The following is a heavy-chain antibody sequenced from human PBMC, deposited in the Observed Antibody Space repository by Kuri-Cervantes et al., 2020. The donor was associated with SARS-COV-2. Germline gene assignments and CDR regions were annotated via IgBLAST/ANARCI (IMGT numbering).Heavy chain of an antibody. CDR2: IYTSGST. CDR3: ARTTKSAEYFQH. D-gene: IGHD1-14*01. J-gene: IGHJ1*01. CDR1: GGSISSGSYY. V-gene: IGHV4-61*02. Sequence: SCTVSGGSISSGSYYWSWIRQPAGKGLEWIGRIYTSGSTNYNPSLKSRVTMSVDTSKNQFSLKLSSVTAADTAVYYCARTTKSAEYFQHWGQGTLVTVSS.